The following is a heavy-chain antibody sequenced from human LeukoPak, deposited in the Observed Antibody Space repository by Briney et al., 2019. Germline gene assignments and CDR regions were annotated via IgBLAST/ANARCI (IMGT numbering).Heavy chain of an antibody. J-gene: IGHJ4*02. D-gene: IGHD3-10*01. CDR3: ARVITMVRGGEDY. CDR1: GGSFSGYY. Sequence: PSETLSLTCAVYGGSFSGYYWSWIRQPPGKGLEWIGEINHSRSTNYNPSLKSRVTISVDTSKNQFSLKLSSVTAADTAVYYCARVITMVRGGEDYWGQGTLVTVSS. CDR2: INHSRST. V-gene: IGHV4-34*01.